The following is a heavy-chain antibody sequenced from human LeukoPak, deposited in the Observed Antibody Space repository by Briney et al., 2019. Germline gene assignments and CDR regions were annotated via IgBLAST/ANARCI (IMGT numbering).Heavy chain of an antibody. CDR1: GFTFWDYV. J-gene: IGHJ4*02. Sequence: GGSLRLSCTASGFTFWDYVMSWLRQAPGKGLEWGGFIRSKAYGGTTEYAASVKGRFTISRDDSKSIAYLQMNSLKTEDTAVYYCTRGERYYYGSGSYLYDYWGQGTLVTVSS. CDR3: TRGERYYYGSGSYLYDY. CDR2: IRSKAYGGTT. D-gene: IGHD3-10*01. V-gene: IGHV3-49*03.